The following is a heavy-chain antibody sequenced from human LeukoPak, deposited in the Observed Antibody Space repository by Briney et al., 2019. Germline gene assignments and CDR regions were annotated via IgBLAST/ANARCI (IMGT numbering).Heavy chain of an antibody. CDR2: IYSGGST. Sequence: GGSLRLSCAASGLTVSSKYMSWVRQAPGKGLEWVSVIYSGGSTYYADSVKGRFTISRDNSKNTLYLQMNSLRAEDTAVYHCARGCSSTSCYGFDYWGQGTLVTVSS. CDR1: GLTVSSKY. CDR3: ARGCSSTSCYGFDY. J-gene: IGHJ4*02. V-gene: IGHV3-53*01. D-gene: IGHD2-2*01.